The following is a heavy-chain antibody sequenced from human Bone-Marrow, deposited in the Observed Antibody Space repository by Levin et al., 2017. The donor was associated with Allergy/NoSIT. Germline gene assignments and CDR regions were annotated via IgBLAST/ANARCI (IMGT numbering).Heavy chain of an antibody. V-gene: IGHV5-51*01. D-gene: IGHD4-17*01. CDR1: GYSFTTYW. CDR3: ARGGSRRDYGDYEFRPFDY. J-gene: IGHJ4*02. Sequence: GGSLRLSCWGSGYSFTTYWIGWVRQMPGKGLEWMGIIYPGDSDTRYSPSFQGQVTISADKSISTAYLQWSSLKASDTALYYCARGGSRRDYGDYEFRPFDYWGQGILVIVSS. CDR2: IYPGDSDT.